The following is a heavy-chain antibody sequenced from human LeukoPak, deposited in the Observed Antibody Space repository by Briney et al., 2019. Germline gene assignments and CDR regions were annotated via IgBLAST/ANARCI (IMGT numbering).Heavy chain of an antibody. V-gene: IGHV4-34*01. CDR3: ASQYSSSWYRYYGMDV. Sequence: SETLSLTCAAYGGSFSGYYWSWIRQPPGKGLEWIGEINHSGSTNYNPSLKSRVTISVDTSKNQFSLKLSSVTAADTAVYYCASQYSSSWYRYYGMDVWGQGTTVTVSS. D-gene: IGHD6-13*01. J-gene: IGHJ6*02. CDR1: GGSFSGYY. CDR2: INHSGST.